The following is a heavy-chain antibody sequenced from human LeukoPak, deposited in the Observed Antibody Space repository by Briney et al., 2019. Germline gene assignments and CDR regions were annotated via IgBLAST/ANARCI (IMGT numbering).Heavy chain of an antibody. V-gene: IGHV5-51*01. CDR3: ARQFRDSSGYYSYYFDY. CDR1: GYSFTSYW. Sequence: GESLKISCKGSGYSFTSYWIGWVRQMPGKGLEWMGIIYPGDSDTRYSPSFQGQVTISADKSISTAYLQWSSLKASDTAMYYCARQFRDSSGYYSYYFDYWGQGTLVTVSS. D-gene: IGHD3-22*01. J-gene: IGHJ4*02. CDR2: IYPGDSDT.